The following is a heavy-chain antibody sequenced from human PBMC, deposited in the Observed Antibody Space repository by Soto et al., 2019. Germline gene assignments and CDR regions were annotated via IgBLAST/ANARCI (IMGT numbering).Heavy chain of an antibody. CDR2: SYTSGST. J-gene: IGHJ4*02. CDR1: GGSISSYY. V-gene: IGHV4-4*07. D-gene: IGHD2-8*01. CDR3: AAEWWGDKQY. Sequence: QVQLQESGPGLVKPSETLSLTCTVSGGSISSYYWSWIRQPAGTGLEWIGRSYTSGSTNYNPSLKSRVTMSVDTSKNQFSLRLSSVTAADTAVYSCAAEWWGDKQYWGQGTLVTVSS.